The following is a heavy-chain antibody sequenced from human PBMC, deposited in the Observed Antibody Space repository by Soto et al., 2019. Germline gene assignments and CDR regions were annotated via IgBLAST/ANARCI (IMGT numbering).Heavy chain of an antibody. CDR1: GFTFSSYA. CDR2: ISGSGGST. V-gene: IGHV3-23*01. Sequence: EVQLLESGGGLVQPGGSLRLSCGASGFTFSSYAMSWVRQAPGKGLEWVSAISGSGGSTYYADSVKGRFTISRDNSKNTLYLQMNSLRADDTAVYYRAKGGSYFIDYWGQGTLVTVSS. CDR3: AKGGSYFIDY. D-gene: IGHD1-26*01. J-gene: IGHJ4*02.